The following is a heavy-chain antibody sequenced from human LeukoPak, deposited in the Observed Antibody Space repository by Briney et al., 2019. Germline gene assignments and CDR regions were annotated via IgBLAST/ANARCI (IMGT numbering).Heavy chain of an antibody. V-gene: IGHV4-59*01. CDR1: GGSISSYY. J-gene: IGHJ6*02. Sequence: SETLSLTCTVSGGSISSYYWSWIRQPPGKGLEWIGYIYYSGSTNYNPSLKSRVTISVDTSKNQFSLKLSSVTAADAAVYYCARVRLGMDVWGQGTTVTVSS. D-gene: IGHD3-16*01. CDR3: ARVRLGMDV. CDR2: IYYSGST.